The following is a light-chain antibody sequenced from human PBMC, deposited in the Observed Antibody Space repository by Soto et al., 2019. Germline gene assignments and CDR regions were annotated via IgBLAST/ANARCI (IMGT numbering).Light chain of an antibody. CDR3: QQAYSFPIT. CDR2: AAS. CDR1: QTISSH. V-gene: IGKV1-39*01. Sequence: DIQMTQSPSSLSASVGDRVIITCRASQTISSHLNWYQQKPGKAPNLLVYAASSLQSGVPSRFTGSGSGTDFTLTISSLQPEDFATYFCQQAYSFPITFGQGTRLDI. J-gene: IGKJ5*01.